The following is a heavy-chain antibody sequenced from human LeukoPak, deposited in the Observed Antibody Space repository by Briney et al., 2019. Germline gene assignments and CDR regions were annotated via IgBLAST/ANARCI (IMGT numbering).Heavy chain of an antibody. CDR3: ARGVDRYSSSPPDWFDP. V-gene: IGHV4-59*11. CDR1: GGSISSHY. Sequence: SETLSLTCTVSGGSISSHYWSWIRQPPGKGLEWIGYIYYSGSTNYNPSLKSRATISVDTSKNQFSLKLSSVTAADTAVYYCARGVDRYSSSPPDWFDPWGQGTLVTVSS. D-gene: IGHD6-13*01. J-gene: IGHJ5*02. CDR2: IYYSGST.